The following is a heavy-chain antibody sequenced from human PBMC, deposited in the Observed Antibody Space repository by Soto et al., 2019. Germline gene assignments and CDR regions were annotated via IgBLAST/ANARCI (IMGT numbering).Heavy chain of an antibody. Sequence: QVQLVQSGSEVKKPGSSVRVSCKASGGSVSNSAISWLRQAPGQGLEWMGGIIPIFGPAIYARKFLGRFTISADESTGTAYMELNNVRSDDTAVYYCGRGSSLTKVEYWGQGTLVTVSS. D-gene: IGHD6-6*01. V-gene: IGHV1-69*01. CDR2: IIPIFGPA. CDR1: GGSVSNSA. J-gene: IGHJ4*02. CDR3: GRGSSLTKVEY.